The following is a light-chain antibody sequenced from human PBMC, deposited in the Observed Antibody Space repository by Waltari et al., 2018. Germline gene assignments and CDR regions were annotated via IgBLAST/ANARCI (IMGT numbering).Light chain of an antibody. V-gene: IGLV1-44*01. Sequence: QSVLTQPPSASGPPGQRVTISCPASTSHIGRTSLHWYQQVPGTAPKLLIYTNNQRPSGVPDRFSGSKSGTSASLAISGLQSEDEADYYCAAWDDILSGSWVFGGGTKLTVL. J-gene: IGLJ3*02. CDR1: TSHIGRTS. CDR3: AAWDDILSGSWV. CDR2: TNN.